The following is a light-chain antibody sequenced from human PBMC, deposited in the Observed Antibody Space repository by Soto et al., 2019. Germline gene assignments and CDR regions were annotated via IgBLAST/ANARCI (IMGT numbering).Light chain of an antibody. CDR3: VLYMGGGDWL. J-gene: IGLJ3*02. CDR2: STN. CDR1: SGSVSTHSY. V-gene: IGLV8-61*01. Sequence: QAVVTQEATLSVSPGGTVTLTCGLTSGSVSTHSYPIWHQQTPGQAPRTLIYSTNIRSSGVPDRFSGSILGNKAALTITGAQADDESDYYCVLYMGGGDWLFGGGTKLTVL.